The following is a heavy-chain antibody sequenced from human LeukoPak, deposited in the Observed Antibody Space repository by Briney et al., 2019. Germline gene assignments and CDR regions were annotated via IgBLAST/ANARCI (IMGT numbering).Heavy chain of an antibody. CDR1: GFTFSSYW. Sequence: PGGSLRLSCTASGFTFSSYWMHWVRQAPGKGLVWVSRIKTDGSSTSYADSVKGRFTISRDNAKNMLYLQMNSLRAEDTAVYYCASQTGVIDYWGQGTLVTVSS. CDR3: ASQTGVIDY. J-gene: IGHJ4*02. D-gene: IGHD1-1*01. CDR2: IKTDGSST. V-gene: IGHV3-74*01.